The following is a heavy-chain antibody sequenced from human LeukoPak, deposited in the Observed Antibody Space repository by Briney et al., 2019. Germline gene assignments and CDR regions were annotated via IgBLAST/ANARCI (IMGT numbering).Heavy chain of an antibody. Sequence: PSDTLSLTCAVSGYSITSSSWWGWIRQPPGKGLEWIGYIYHSETTYYNPSLQSRVTMSVDTSKNQFSLKLSSVTAADTAVYYCARVPDYYGSGSPYYFDYWGQGTLVTVSS. CDR2: IYHSETT. CDR3: ARVPDYYGSGSPYYFDY. D-gene: IGHD3-10*01. J-gene: IGHJ4*02. CDR1: GYSITSSSW. V-gene: IGHV4-28*03.